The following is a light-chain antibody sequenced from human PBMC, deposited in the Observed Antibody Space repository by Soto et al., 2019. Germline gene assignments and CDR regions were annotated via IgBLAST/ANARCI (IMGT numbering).Light chain of an antibody. CDR3: QTWGTGFQV. Sequence: QPVLTQSPSASASLGASVKLTCTLSSGHSSYAIAWHQKQPGKGPRYLMDLNNDGSHTKGDGIPDRFSGSSSGAERYLIISSLQSEDEADYYCQTWGTGFQVFGGGTNLTVL. J-gene: IGLJ2*01. V-gene: IGLV4-69*01. CDR1: SGHSSYA. CDR2: LNNDGSH.